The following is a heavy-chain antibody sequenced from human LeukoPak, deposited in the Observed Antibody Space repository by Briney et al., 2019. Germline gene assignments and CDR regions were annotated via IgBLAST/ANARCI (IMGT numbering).Heavy chain of an antibody. CDR3: ASVGGLPLYYYYMDV. Sequence: SGTLSLTCTVSGGSISSGSYYWSWIRQPAGKGLEWIGRIYTSGSTNYNPSLKSRVTISVDTSKNQFSLKLSSVTAADTAVYYCASVGGLPLYYYYMDVWGKGTTVTVSS. D-gene: IGHD3-10*01. J-gene: IGHJ6*03. CDR2: IYTSGST. CDR1: GGSISSGSYY. V-gene: IGHV4-61*02.